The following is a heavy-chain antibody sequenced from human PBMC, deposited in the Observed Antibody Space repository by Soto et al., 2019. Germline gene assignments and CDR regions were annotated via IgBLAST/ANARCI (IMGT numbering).Heavy chain of an antibody. CDR2: INHSGST. V-gene: IGHV4-34*01. CDR1: DGSFSGYY. CDR3: ARERPYYDFWSGSTRYGMDV. Sequence: PSETLSLSCAVYDGSFSGYYGRWLGQPPGKGLEWIGEINHSGSTNYNPSLKSRVTISVDTSKNQFSLKLSSVNAADTAVYYCARERPYYDFWSGSTRYGMDVWGQGTTVTVSS. J-gene: IGHJ6*02. D-gene: IGHD3-3*01.